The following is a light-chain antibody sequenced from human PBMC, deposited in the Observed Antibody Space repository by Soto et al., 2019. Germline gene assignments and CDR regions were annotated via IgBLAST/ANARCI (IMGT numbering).Light chain of an antibody. CDR2: AAS. Sequence: DIQMTQSPSSLSASVGDRVTITCRASQSISSYLNWYQQKPGKAPKLLIYAASSLQSGVPSRFSGSGSGTHFPLTISTLQPEAFATYYCQQSYTTPSITFGQGTRLEIK. V-gene: IGKV1-39*01. J-gene: IGKJ5*01. CDR3: QQSYTTPSIT. CDR1: QSISSY.